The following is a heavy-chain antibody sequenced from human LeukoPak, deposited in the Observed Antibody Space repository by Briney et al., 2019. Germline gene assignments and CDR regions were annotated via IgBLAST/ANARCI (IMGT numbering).Heavy chain of an antibody. J-gene: IGHJ4*02. CDR2: ISGSGGST. V-gene: IGHV3-23*01. Sequence: PGGSLRLSCAASGFTFSSYAVSWVRQAPGKGLEWVSAISGSGGSTYYADSVKGRFTISRDNSKNTLYLQMNSLRAEDTAVYYCAKDWYYYDSSGSPLGYFDYWGQGTLVTVSS. CDR1: GFTFSSYA. D-gene: IGHD3-22*01. CDR3: AKDWYYYDSSGSPLGYFDY.